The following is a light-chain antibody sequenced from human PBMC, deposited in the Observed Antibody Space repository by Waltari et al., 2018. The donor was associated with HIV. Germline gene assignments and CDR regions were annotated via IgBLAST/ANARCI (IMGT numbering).Light chain of an antibody. J-gene: IGLJ2*01. V-gene: IGLV2-14*03. CDR2: EVS. CDR3: SSYTASSTLDVV. CDR1: RSDIGAYNY. Sequence: QSALTQAASVSGSPGQSIPIPCTGSRSDIGAYNYVSWYQQHPDKVPKLVIYEVSNRPSGISNRFSGSKSGNTASLTISGLQADDEASYYCSSYTASSTLDVVFGGGTRLTVL.